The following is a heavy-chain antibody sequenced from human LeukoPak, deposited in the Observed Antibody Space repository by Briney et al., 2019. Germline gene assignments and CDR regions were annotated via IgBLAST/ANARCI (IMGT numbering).Heavy chain of an antibody. CDR1: GFTFSSYG. Sequence: GGSLRLSCAASGFTFSSYGMSWVRQAPGKGLEWVSAISGSGGSTYYADSVKGRFTISRDNSKNTLYLQMNSLRAEDTAVYYCAKDRDGYNFAGDYWGQGTLVTVSS. V-gene: IGHV3-23*01. J-gene: IGHJ4*02. CDR2: ISGSGGST. CDR3: AKDRDGYNFAGDY. D-gene: IGHD5-24*01.